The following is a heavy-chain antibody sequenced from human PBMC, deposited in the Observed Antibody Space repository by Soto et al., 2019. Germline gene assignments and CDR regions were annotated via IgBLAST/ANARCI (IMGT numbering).Heavy chain of an antibody. CDR3: ASSSGALGYCSSTSCLLLGWFDP. V-gene: IGHV1-69*13. CDR2: IIPIFGTA. CDR1: GGTFSSYA. D-gene: IGHD2-2*01. J-gene: IGHJ5*02. Sequence: SVKVSCKASGGTFSSYAISLVRHAPGQGLEWMGGIIPIFGTANYAQKFQGRVTITADESTSTAYMELSSLRSEDTAVYYCASSSGALGYCSSTSCLLLGWFDPWGQGTLVTVYS.